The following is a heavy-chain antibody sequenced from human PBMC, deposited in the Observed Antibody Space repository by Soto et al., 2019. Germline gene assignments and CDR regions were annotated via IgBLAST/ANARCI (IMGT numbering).Heavy chain of an antibody. J-gene: IGHJ5*02. CDR3: ARVWQQLANWFDP. CDR2: IIPIFGTA. CDR1: GGTFSSYA. Sequence: GASVKVSCKASGGTFSSYAISWVRQAPGQGLEWMGGIIPIFGTANYAQKFQGRVTITADESTSTAYMELSSLRSEDTAVYYCARVWQQLANWFDPWGQGTLVTVSS. D-gene: IGHD6-13*01. V-gene: IGHV1-69*13.